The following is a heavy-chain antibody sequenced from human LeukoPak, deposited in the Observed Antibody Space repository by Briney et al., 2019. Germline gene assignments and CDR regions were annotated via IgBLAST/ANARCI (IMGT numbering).Heavy chain of an antibody. CDR2: ISYDGSNK. CDR1: GFTFSSYA. V-gene: IGHV3-30*04. D-gene: IGHD3-10*01. Sequence: GGSLRLSCAASGFTFSSYAMHWVRQAPGKGLEWVAVISYDGSNKYYADSVKGRFTISRDNSKNTLYLQMNSLRAEDTAVYYCASENDGWFGPFDYWGQGTLVTVSS. J-gene: IGHJ4*02. CDR3: ASENDGWFGPFDY.